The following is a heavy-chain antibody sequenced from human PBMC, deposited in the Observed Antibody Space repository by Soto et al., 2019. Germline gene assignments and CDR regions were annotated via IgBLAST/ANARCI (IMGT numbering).Heavy chain of an antibody. CDR2: IDWDDDK. CDR1: GFSLSTSGMC. V-gene: IGHV2-70*11. CDR3: ARIQGTGVGTTVAPDY. Sequence: SGPTLVNPTQTLTLTCTFSGFSLSTSGMCVSWIRQPPGKALEWLARIDWDDDKYYSTSLKTRLTISKDTSKNQVVLTMTNMDPVDTATYYCARIQGTGVGTTVAPDYWGQGTLVTVSS. D-gene: IGHD1-26*01. J-gene: IGHJ4*02.